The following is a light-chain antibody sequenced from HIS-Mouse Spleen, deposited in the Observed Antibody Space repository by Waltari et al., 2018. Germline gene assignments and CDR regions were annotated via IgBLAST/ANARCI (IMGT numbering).Light chain of an antibody. J-gene: IGLJ2*01. CDR3: SSYTSSSFNVV. CDR2: DVS. Sequence: GTSSDVGGYNYVSWYQQHPGKAPKLMIYDVSNRPSGVSNRFSGSKSGNTASLTISGLQAEDEADYYCSSYTSSSFNVVFGGGTKLTVL. CDR1: SSDVGGYNY. V-gene: IGLV2-14*03.